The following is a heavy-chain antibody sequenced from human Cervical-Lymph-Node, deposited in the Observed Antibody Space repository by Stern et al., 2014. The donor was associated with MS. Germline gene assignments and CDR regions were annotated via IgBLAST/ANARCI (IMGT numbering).Heavy chain of an antibody. V-gene: IGHV4-61*01. D-gene: IGHD5-12*01. J-gene: IGHJ3*02. CDR2: ISYSGAS. Sequence: VQLVESGPGLVKPSETLSLTCTVSGGTISGYSDFLDWGRQAPGRGLEWIGNISYSGASNYNPSLKSRVSLSVDTSMNQFSLRLTSVTPRDSGLYFCATRHRGSAFDIWGPGALVTVSP. CDR1: GGTISGYSDF. CDR3: ATRHRGSAFDI.